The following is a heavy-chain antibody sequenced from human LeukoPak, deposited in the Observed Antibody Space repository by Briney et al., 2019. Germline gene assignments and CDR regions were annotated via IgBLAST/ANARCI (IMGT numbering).Heavy chain of an antibody. CDR1: GGTFSSYA. J-gene: IGHJ5*02. CDR2: IIPIFGTA. CDR3: AREVVVVAATRGHWFDP. Sequence: ASVKVSCKASGGTFSSYAISWVRQAPGQGLEWMGGIIPIFGTANYAQKFQGRVTITADESMSTAYMELSSLRSEDTAVYYCAREVVVVAATRGHWFDPWGQGTLVTVSS. D-gene: IGHD2-15*01. V-gene: IGHV1-69*13.